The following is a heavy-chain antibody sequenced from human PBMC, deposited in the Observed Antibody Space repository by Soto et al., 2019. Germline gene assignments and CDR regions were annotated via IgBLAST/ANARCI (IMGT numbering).Heavy chain of an antibody. Sequence: SETLSLTCTVSGGSISSDGYYWSWIRQHPGKGLEWIGYIYYSGSTYYNPSLKSRVTISVDTSKNQFSLKLSSVTAADTAVYYCARSSTSANYFDYWGQGILVTVSS. V-gene: IGHV4-31*03. CDR2: IYYSGST. CDR1: GGSISSDGYY. D-gene: IGHD2-2*01. J-gene: IGHJ4*02. CDR3: ARSSTSANYFDY.